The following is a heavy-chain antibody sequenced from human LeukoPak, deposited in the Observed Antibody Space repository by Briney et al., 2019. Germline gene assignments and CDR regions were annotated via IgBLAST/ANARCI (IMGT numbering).Heavy chain of an antibody. CDR1: GFTVSSNY. Sequence: PGGSLRLSCAASGFTVSSNYMNWVRQAPGRGLEWVSVTYSGGNTYYADSVKGRFTISRDNSKNTLYLQMNSLRAEDTAVYYCARDRVKGFDYWGQGTLVTVSS. V-gene: IGHV3-66*01. D-gene: IGHD4-23*01. CDR2: TYSGGNT. CDR3: ARDRVKGFDY. J-gene: IGHJ4*02.